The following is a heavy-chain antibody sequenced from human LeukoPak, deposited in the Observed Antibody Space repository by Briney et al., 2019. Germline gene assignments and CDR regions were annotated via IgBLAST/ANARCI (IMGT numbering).Heavy chain of an antibody. CDR3: ARHPGGNPAHRFDY. CDR1: DSLSNYF. Sequence: SETLSLTCTVSDSLSNYFWSWIRQSSGKGLEWIGYVHESGSTNYNPSLKSRVTISVDTSMNQFSLKVRSVTAADMAVYYCARHPGGNPAHRFDYWGQGILVTVSS. J-gene: IGHJ4*02. V-gene: IGHV4-59*08. D-gene: IGHD4-23*01. CDR2: VHESGST.